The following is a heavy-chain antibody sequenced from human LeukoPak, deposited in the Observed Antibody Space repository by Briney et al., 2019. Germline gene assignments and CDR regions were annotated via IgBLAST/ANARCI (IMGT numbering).Heavy chain of an antibody. CDR2: IRGDESRK. CDR1: GFSFSNYW. D-gene: IGHD3-10*01. Sequence: GGSLRLSCAASGFSFSNYWMTWLRQAPGKGLEWVANIRGDESRKYYLDSVTGRFTISRDNAKNSLYLQMNSLRAEDTAVYYCAREKYYYFDYWGQGTLVTVSS. J-gene: IGHJ4*02. CDR3: AREKYYYFDY. V-gene: IGHV3-7*01.